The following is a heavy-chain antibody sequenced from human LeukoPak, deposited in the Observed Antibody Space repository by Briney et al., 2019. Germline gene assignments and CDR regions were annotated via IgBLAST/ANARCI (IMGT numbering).Heavy chain of an antibody. V-gene: IGHV1-69*13. CDR2: IIPIFGTA. CDR3: ARRSYYYGSGSHEKTYYYYGMDV. D-gene: IGHD3-10*01. Sequence: SVKVSCKASGGTFSSYAISWVRQAPGQGLEWMGGIIPIFGTANYAQKFQGRFTITADESTSTAYMELSSLRSEDTAVYYCARRSYYYGSGSHEKTYYYYGMDVWGQGTTVTVSS. J-gene: IGHJ6*02. CDR1: GGTFSSYA.